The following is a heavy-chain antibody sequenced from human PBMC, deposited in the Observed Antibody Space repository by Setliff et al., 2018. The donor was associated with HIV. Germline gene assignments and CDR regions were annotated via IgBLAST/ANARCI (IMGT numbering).Heavy chain of an antibody. J-gene: IGHJ5*02. CDR3: ARDGTAAAPTWFDP. CDR1: GGSIRGTSFY. D-gene: IGHD6-13*01. CDR2: IYYSGHA. Sequence: KPSETLSLTCSVSGGSIRGTSFYWGWIRQPPGKGLEWIANIYYSGHAYYNPSLESRVSISVDTSKNQFSLKMTSVTAADTAVYYCARDGTAAAPTWFDPWGQGTLVTVSS. V-gene: IGHV4-39*02.